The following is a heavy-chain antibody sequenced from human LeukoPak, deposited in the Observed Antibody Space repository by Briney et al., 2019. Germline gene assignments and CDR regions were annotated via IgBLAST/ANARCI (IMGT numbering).Heavy chain of an antibody. CDR3: AREVWQVDY. V-gene: IGHV4-59*01. D-gene: IGHD3-16*01. Sequence: SETLSLTCTVSGAAISSYYWTWIRQPPGKGLEWIGYIYDSGSTKYNPSLKSRVTISVDRSKTQFSLKLTSVTAADTGVYYCAREVWQVDYWGQGTLVTVSS. CDR2: IYDSGST. J-gene: IGHJ4*02. CDR1: GAAISSYY.